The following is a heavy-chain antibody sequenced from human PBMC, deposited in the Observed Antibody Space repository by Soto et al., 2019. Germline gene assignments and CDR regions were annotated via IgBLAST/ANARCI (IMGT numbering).Heavy chain of an antibody. CDR1: GFTFSSYG. CDR3: ARDEKGLDN. Sequence: QVQLVESGGGVVQPGRSLRLSCAASGFTFSSYGMHWVRQAPGKGLEWVAVIWYDGSNKYYADSVKGRFTISRDNSKNTLYLQMNSLRAEDTAVYYCARDEKGLDNWGQGTLVTVSS. V-gene: IGHV3-33*01. CDR2: IWYDGSNK. D-gene: IGHD3-9*01. J-gene: IGHJ4*02.